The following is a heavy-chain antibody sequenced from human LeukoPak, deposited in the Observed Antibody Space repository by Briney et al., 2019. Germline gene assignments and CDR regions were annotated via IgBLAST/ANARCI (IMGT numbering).Heavy chain of an antibody. CDR2: IIPIFGTA. D-gene: IGHD2-21*01. Sequence: EASVKVSCKASGGTFSSYAISWVRQAPGQGLEWMGGIIPIFGTANYAQKFQGRVTITADESTSTAYMELRSLRSDDTAVYYCARDRPDGESWFDPWGQGTLVTVSS. V-gene: IGHV1-69*13. CDR1: GGTFSSYA. CDR3: ARDRPDGESWFDP. J-gene: IGHJ5*02.